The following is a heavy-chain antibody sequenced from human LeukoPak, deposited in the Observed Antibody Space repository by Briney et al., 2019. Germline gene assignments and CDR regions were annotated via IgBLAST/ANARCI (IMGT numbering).Heavy chain of an antibody. D-gene: IGHD1-20*01. J-gene: IGHJ4*02. Sequence: GGSLRLSCAASGFTVSSTYMSRVRQTPGKGLEWVSAISGSGGSTYYADSVKGRFTISRDNFKNTLYLQMNSLRAEDTAVYYCAKMRSNWNDEAIDYWGQGTLVTVSS. CDR1: GFTVSSTY. V-gene: IGHV3-23*01. CDR2: ISGSGGST. CDR3: AKMRSNWNDEAIDY.